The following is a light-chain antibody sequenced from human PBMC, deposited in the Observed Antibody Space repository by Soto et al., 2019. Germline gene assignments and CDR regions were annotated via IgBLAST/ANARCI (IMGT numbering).Light chain of an antibody. V-gene: IGKV3-15*01. J-gene: IGKJ1*01. CDR1: QSVSSN. Sequence: ERVMTQSPATLSVSPGERATLSCRASQSVSSNLAWYQQKPGQAPRLLIYGASTRATGIPARFSGSGSGTEFTLTISSLQSEDFAVYYCQQYNNWPPWTFGRGTKVDIK. CDR2: GAS. CDR3: QQYNNWPPWT.